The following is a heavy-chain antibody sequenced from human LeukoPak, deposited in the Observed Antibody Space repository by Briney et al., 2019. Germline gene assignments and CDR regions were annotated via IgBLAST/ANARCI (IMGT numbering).Heavy chain of an antibody. Sequence: SETLSLTCTVSGGSISSYYWSWIRQPPGKGLEWIGYIYYSGSTYYNPSLKSRVTTSVDTSKNQFSLKLSSVTAADTAVYYCARDGKDDYIDYYYYYMDVWGKGTTVTVSS. J-gene: IGHJ6*03. D-gene: IGHD4-11*01. V-gene: IGHV4-59*12. CDR3: ARDGKDDYIDYYYYYMDV. CDR1: GGSISSYY. CDR2: IYYSGST.